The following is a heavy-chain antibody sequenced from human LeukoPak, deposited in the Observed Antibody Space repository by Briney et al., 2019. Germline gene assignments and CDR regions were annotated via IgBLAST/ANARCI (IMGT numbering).Heavy chain of an antibody. J-gene: IGHJ4*02. CDR1: GFTFSSYW. D-gene: IGHD5-18*01. V-gene: IGHV3-7*01. CDR3: ATSLDAAMNT. CDR2: IRYDGTVK. Sequence: GGSLRLSCEASGFTFSSYWMTWVRQAPRKGLEWLANIRYDGTVKFYATSVKGRFTISRDNARNSLYLQMSSLRVEDTGVYYCATSLDAAMNTGGQGILVTVSS.